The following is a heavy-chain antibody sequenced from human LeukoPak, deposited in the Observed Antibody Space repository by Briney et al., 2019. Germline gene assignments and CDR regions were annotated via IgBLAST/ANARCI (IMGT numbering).Heavy chain of an antibody. CDR2: IRSKQYAGTT. D-gene: IGHD3-9*01. Sequence: HPGGSLRLSCTASGFSFGDYAMAWVRQAPGKGLEWVGFIRSKQYAGTTEIAASVKGRFTISRDDSKSIASLQMDSLRSEDTAVYYCTRDNKVLRYCDWFRNWFDPWGQGTLVTVSS. V-gene: IGHV3-49*04. J-gene: IGHJ5*02. CDR3: TRDNKVLRYCDWFRNWFDP. CDR1: GFSFGDYA.